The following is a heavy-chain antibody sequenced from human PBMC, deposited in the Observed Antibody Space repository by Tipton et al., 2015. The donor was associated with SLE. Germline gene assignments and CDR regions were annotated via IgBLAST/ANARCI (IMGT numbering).Heavy chain of an antibody. D-gene: IGHD7-27*01. CDR2: IYYSGST. V-gene: IGHV4-59*01. Sequence: TLSLTCTVSGGSISSYYWSWIRQPPGKGLEWIGYIYYSGSTNYNPSLKSRVTISVDTSKNQFSLKLSSVTAADTAVYYCARDLGSNHNYYYYGMDVWGQGTTVTVSS. J-gene: IGHJ6*02. CDR1: GGSISSYY. CDR3: ARDLGSNHNYYYYGMDV.